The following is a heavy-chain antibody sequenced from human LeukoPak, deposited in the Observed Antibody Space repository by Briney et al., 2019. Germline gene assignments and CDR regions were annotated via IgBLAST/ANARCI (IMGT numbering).Heavy chain of an antibody. CDR1: GFTSFSFP. CDR2: ISGSGGST. D-gene: IGHD3-22*01. CDR3: AKENYYYDSSGLAGFDY. J-gene: IGHJ4*02. V-gene: IGHV3-23*01. Sequence: SGGSLRLSCEASGFTSFSFPMNWVRQAPGKGLEWVSAISGSGGSTYYADSVKGRFTIPRDNSKNTLYLQMNSLRAEDTAVYYCAKENYYYDSSGLAGFDYWGQGTLVTVSS.